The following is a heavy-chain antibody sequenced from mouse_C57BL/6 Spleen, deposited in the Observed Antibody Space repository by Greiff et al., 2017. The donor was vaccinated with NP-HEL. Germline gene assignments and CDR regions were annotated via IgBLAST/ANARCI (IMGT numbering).Heavy chain of an antibody. CDR1: GYTFTSYW. V-gene: IGHV1-55*01. J-gene: IGHJ4*01. CDR2: IYPGSGST. CDR3: ARNGYYVGYAMDY. D-gene: IGHD2-3*01. Sequence: VQLQQPGAELVKPGASVKMSCKASGYTFTSYWITWVKQRPGQGLEWIGDIYPGSGSTNYNEKFKSKATLTVDTSSSTAYMQLSSLTSEDSAVYYGARNGYYVGYAMDYWGQGTSVTVSS.